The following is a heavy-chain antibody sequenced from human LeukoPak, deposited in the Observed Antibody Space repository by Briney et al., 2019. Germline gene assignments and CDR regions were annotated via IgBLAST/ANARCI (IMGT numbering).Heavy chain of an antibody. V-gene: IGHV3-30*18. CDR2: ISCDGSNK. CDR1: GFTFSSYG. D-gene: IGHD5-18*01. Sequence: PGGSLRLSCAASGFTFSSYGMHWVRQAPGKGLEWVAVISCDGSNKYYADSVKGRFTISRDNSKNTLYLQMNSLRAEDTAVYYCAKEHRGYSYGYFDYWGQGTLVTVSS. CDR3: AKEHRGYSYGYFDY. J-gene: IGHJ4*02.